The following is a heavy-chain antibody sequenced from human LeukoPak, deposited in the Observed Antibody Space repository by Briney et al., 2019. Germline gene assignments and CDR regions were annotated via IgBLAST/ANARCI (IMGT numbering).Heavy chain of an antibody. CDR3: ARDWGITGIDY. D-gene: IGHD1-20*01. J-gene: IGHJ4*02. Sequence: SETLSLTCSVSGGSISYYYWSWIRQPPGKGLEWIGYIYYSGSTNYNSSLKSRVTISIDTSKSQFSLKLSSVTAADTAVYYCARDWGITGIDYWGQGTLVTVSS. CDR1: GGSISYYY. CDR2: IYYSGST. V-gene: IGHV4-59*01.